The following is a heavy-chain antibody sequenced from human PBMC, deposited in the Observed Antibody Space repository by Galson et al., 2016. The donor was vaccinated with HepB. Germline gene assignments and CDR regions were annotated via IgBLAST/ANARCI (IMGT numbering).Heavy chain of an antibody. Sequence: SLRLSCAASGFTFSSYSMNWVRQAPGKGLEWVSSIDSSSTYIYYADSVKGRFTISRDNAKNSLYLQMNSLRAEDTAVYYCAREGGIAVTGVPFDYWGQGTIPKTSHKTPLVWKMKRRGAGDTAVDYGGGEGGIAVTGVPFDYWGQGTLVTVSS. CDR2: IDSSSTYI. CDR1: GFTFSSYS. CDR3: AREGGIAVTGVPFDYWGQGTIPKTSHKTPLVWKMKRRGAGDTAVDYGGGEGGIAVTGVPFDY. V-gene: IGHV3-21*01. D-gene: IGHD6-19*01. J-gene: IGHJ4*02.